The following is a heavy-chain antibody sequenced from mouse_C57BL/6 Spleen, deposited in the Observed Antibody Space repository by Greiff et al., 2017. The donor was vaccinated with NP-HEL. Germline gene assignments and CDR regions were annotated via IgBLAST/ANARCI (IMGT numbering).Heavy chain of an antibody. CDR1: GYAFSSYW. CDR2: IYPGDGDT. D-gene: IGHD2-1*01. Sequence: VKLQESGAELVKPGASVKISCKASGYAFSSYWMNWVKQRPGKGLEWIGQIYPGDGDTNYNGKFKGKATLTADKSSSTAYMQLSSLTSEDSSVYVGAREDGTHYYAMDYWGQGTSVTVSS. CDR3: AREDGTHYYAMDY. V-gene: IGHV1-80*01. J-gene: IGHJ4*01.